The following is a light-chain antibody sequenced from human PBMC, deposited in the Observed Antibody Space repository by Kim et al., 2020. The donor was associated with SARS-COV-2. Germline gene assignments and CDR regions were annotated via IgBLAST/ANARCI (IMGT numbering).Light chain of an antibody. V-gene: IGLV10-54*01. CDR1: SNNHGDQG. J-gene: IGLJ3*02. CDR2: RNN. Sequence: QTATLTCTWSSNNHGDQGASWLQQPQAHPPKLPVYRNNNRPSGISDRLSASRSGNTASLTIIGLQPEDEADYDCSAWDSSLSAQVFGGGTKLTVL. CDR3: SAWDSSLSAQV.